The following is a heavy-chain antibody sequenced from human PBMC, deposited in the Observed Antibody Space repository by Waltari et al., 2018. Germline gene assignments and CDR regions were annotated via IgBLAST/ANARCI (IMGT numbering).Heavy chain of an antibody. D-gene: IGHD2-21*01. CDR3: ALDTGALWMDV. Sequence: QVQLVQSGAEVKKPGASVKLSCKTSEYTFTSSYIHWVRQAPGQGLEWMGIINPSGGSTIYAKKFQGRVTMTRDTSTSTVYMELSSLRSDDTAVYYCALDTGALWMDVWGQGTTVTVSS. V-gene: IGHV1-46*01. CDR2: INPSGGST. J-gene: IGHJ6*02. CDR1: EYTFTSSY.